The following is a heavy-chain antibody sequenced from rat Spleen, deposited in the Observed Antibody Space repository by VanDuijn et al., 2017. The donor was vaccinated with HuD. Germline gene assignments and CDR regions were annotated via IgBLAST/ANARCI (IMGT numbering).Heavy chain of an antibody. CDR1: GFSLTSYC. V-gene: IGHV2-15*01. Sequence: QVQLKESGPDLVQPSQTLSLTCTVSGFSLTSYCVSWVRQPPGKGLEWLGAIWSGGNTDYNSALKSRLSISRDTSKSQVFLEMNSLQTEDTAIYFCTSPFRWFAYWGQGTLVTVSS. CDR2: IWSGGNT. CDR3: TSPFRWFAY. J-gene: IGHJ3*01.